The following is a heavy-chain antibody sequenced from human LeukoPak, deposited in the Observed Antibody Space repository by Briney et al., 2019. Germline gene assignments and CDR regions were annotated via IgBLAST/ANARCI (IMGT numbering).Heavy chain of an antibody. D-gene: IGHD6-6*01. Sequence: ASVKVSCKASAYTFTSYYFNWVRQATGQGGEEMVGMDPTSGNTSYAQKFQGRDTMTRTTSLSTAYMELSSLRSEDTAVYYCARVRGSSGWFDPWGQGTLVTVSS. CDR3: ARVRGSSGWFDP. V-gene: IGHV1-8*01. CDR1: AYTFTSYY. CDR2: MDPTSGNT. J-gene: IGHJ5*02.